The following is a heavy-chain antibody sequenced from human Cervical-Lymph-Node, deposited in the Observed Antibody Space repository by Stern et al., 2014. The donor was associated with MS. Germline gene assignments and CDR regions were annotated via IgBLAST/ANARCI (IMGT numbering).Heavy chain of an antibody. Sequence: QVQLVQSGSELKKPGASVKVSCKASGYTFTDDSMNWVRQVPGKGLEWRGCIKTNNGNPPSAQCFPGRFVFSLDTSVSTAYLQISSLKAEDTAVYYCAREAQLLDWGQGTLVTVSS. CDR2: IKTNNGNP. V-gene: IGHV7-4-1*02. J-gene: IGHJ4*02. D-gene: IGHD2-21*01. CDR1: GYTFTDDS. CDR3: AREAQLLD.